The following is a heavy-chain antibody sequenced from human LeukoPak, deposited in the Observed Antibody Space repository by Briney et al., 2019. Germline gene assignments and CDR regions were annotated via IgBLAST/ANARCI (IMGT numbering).Heavy chain of an antibody. CDR2: MHYIGST. D-gene: IGHD7-27*01. CDR1: GXSISSYY. Sequence: SETLSLTCTVSGXSISSYYWSWIRQPPGKGLEWTGYMHYIGSTNYNPSLKSRVSISLDTSKNQFSLRLSSVTAADTAVYYCARVGANWGFIDYWGQGTLVTVSS. CDR3: ARVGANWGFIDY. V-gene: IGHV4-59*01. J-gene: IGHJ4*02.